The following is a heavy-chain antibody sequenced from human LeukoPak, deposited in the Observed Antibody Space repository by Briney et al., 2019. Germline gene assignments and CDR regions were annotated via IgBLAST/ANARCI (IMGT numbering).Heavy chain of an antibody. J-gene: IGHJ6*03. CDR2: LSAHIDDT. Sequence: ASVKVSCKASGYSFRTYGITWVRQSPGQGLEWMGWLSAHIDDTSYTQKFQGRVTVTTDTSTSTAYMELRSLRSDDTAVYFCARVAFSKYHYYMDVWGKGTTVTVSS. V-gene: IGHV1-18*01. CDR3: ARVAFSKYHYYMDV. CDR1: GYSFRTYG. D-gene: IGHD4-11*01.